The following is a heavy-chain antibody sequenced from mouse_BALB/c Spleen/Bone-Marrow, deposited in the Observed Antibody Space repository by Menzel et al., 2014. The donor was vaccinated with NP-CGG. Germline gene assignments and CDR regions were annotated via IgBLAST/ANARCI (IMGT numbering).Heavy chain of an antibody. V-gene: IGHV1S81*02. D-gene: IGHD2-1*01. Sequence: GAELVKPGASVKLSCKASGYTFTSYYMYWVKQRPGQGLEWIGEINPSNGGTNFNEKFKSKATLTVDKSSSTAYMQLSSLTSEDSAVYYCTRYGNYYFDYWGQGTTLTVSS. J-gene: IGHJ2*01. CDR2: INPSNGGT. CDR1: GYTFTSYY. CDR3: TRYGNYYFDY.